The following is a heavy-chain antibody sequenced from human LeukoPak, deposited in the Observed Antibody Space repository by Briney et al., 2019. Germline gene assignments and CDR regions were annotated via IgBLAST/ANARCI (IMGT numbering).Heavy chain of an antibody. CDR2: ISYDGSKI. V-gene: IGHV3-30*03. J-gene: IGHJ4*02. Sequence: GRSLRLSCAASGFAFSSYGMHWVRQAPGKGLEWVSIISYDGSKIYYGDSVKGRFTISKDDYENTLYLQMNSLSAEDTAVYYCAGSYSYYFDYWGQGTLVTVSS. CDR3: AGSYSYYFDY. D-gene: IGHD3-10*01. CDR1: GFAFSSYG.